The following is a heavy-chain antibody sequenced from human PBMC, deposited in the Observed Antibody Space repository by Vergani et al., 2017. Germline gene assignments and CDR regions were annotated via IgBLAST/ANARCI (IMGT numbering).Heavy chain of an antibody. CDR1: GFTFSSYA. D-gene: IGHD5-12*01. Sequence: EVQLVASGGGLVQPGGSLRLSCAASGFTFSSYAMHWVRQAPGKGLEYVSAIRSNGGSTYYANSVKGRFTISRDNSKNTLYLQMGSRREEEMAVYYCARGGAEAGYDAFDIWGQGTMVTV. CDR2: IRSNGGST. CDR3: ARGGAEAGYDAFDI. J-gene: IGHJ3*02. V-gene: IGHV3-64*01.